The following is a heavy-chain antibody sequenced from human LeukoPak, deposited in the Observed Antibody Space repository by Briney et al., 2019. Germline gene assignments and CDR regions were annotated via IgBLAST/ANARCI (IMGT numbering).Heavy chain of an antibody. J-gene: IGHJ4*02. Sequence: GRSQSLSCAASGFMFSSYAMHWVRQAPGKGLEWVAVICNDGGNEYYADSVKGRFTISRDNSKNTLYLQMNSLRAEDTAAYYCAKAHRSESRCDFIIDYWGQGTLVTVSS. CDR2: ICNDGGNE. D-gene: IGHD3-3*01. CDR3: AKAHRSESRCDFIIDY. CDR1: GFMFSSYA. V-gene: IGHV3-33*06.